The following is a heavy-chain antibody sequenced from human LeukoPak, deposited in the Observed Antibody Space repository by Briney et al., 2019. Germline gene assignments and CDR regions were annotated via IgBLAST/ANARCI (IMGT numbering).Heavy chain of an antibody. J-gene: IGHJ4*02. CDR3: ARVGCSSTSCYTPDY. CDR2: IYHSGST. D-gene: IGHD2-2*02. V-gene: IGHV4-38-2*02. Sequence: SETLSLTCTVSGYSISSGYYWGCIRQPPGKGLEWIGSIYHSGSTYYNPSLKSRVTISVDTSKNQFSLKLSSVTAADTAVYYCARVGCSSTSCYTPDYWGQGTLVTVSS. CDR1: GYSISSGYY.